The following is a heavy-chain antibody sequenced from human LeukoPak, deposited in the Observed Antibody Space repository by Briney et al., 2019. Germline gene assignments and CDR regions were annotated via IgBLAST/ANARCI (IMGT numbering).Heavy chain of an antibody. CDR2: ISYDGSNK. V-gene: IGHV3-30*04. J-gene: IGHJ3*02. CDR1: GFTFSSYI. Sequence: GRSLRLSCAASGFTFSSYIMHWVRQAPGKGLEWVAVISYDGSNKYYADSVKGRFTISRDNSKNTLYLQMNSLRAEDTAVYYCARGTQLYYDILTGPPPGAFDIWGQGTMVTVSS. D-gene: IGHD3-9*01. CDR3: ARGTQLYYDILTGPPPGAFDI.